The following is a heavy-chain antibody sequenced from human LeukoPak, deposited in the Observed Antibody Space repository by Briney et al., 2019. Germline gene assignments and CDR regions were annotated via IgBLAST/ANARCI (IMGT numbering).Heavy chain of an antibody. CDR2: ITSGSSYI. V-gene: IGHV3-21*04. Sequence: GGSLRLSCAASGFTFSSYNMNWVRQAPGKGLEWVSSITSGSSYIYYADSVKGRFTISRDNAKNSLYLQMNSLRAEDSAVYYCAKNYGSGSSVKYYYYMDVWGKGTTVTVSS. J-gene: IGHJ6*03. CDR3: AKNYGSGSSVKYYYYMDV. CDR1: GFTFSSYN. D-gene: IGHD3-10*01.